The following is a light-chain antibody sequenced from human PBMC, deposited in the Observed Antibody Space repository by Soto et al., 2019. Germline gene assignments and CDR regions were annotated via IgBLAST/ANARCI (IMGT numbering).Light chain of an antibody. J-gene: IGKJ2*01. CDR2: LGS. Sequence: DIVMTQSPLSLPVTPGEPASISCRSSQSLLHSNGYNYLDWYLQKPGQSPQLLIYLGSNRASGVPDRFSVSGSGTDFTLKNSRVEAEDVGVYYCMQALQTPYTFGQGNKLEIK. V-gene: IGKV2-28*01. CDR3: MQALQTPYT. CDR1: QSLLHSNGYNY.